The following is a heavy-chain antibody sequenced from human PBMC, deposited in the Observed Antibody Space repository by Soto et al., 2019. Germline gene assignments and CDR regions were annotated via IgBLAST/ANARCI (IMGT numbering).Heavy chain of an antibody. CDR3: ARELVDTAMALDY. V-gene: IGHV4-31*03. D-gene: IGHD5-18*01. CDR2: IYYSGST. CDR1: GGSISSGGYY. Sequence: SETLSLTCTVSGGSISSGGYYWSWIRQHPGKGLEWIGYIYYSGSTYYNPSLKSRVTISVDTSKNQFSLKLSSVTAADTAVYYCARELVDTAMALDYWGQGTLVTVSS. J-gene: IGHJ4*02.